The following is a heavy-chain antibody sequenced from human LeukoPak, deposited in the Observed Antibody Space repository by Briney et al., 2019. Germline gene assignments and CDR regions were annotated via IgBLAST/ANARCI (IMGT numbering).Heavy chain of an antibody. CDR2: IKQDGSEK. V-gene: IGHV3-7*01. D-gene: IGHD4-17*01. CDR1: GFTFSSYW. Sequence: GGSLRLSCAASGFTFSSYWMSWVRQAPGKGPEWVANIKQDGSEKYYVDSVKGRFTISRDNAKNSLYLQMNSLRAEDTAVYYCARDPHYGDYDYWGQGTLVTVSS. CDR3: ARDPHYGDYDY. J-gene: IGHJ4*02.